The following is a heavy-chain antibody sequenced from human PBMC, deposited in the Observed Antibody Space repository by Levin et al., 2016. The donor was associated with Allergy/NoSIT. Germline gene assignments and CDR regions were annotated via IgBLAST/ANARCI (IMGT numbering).Heavy chain of an antibody. CDR3: ARGGRLGYCSGGNCYSWFDP. CDR2: LNPSSGGT. J-gene: IGHJ5*02. CDR1: GYTFTSNY. Sequence: ASVKVSCKASGYTFTSNYMHWVRQAPGQGLEWMGCLNPSSGGTKYAQNFQGRVAMTRDTSTSIVYVEVRSLRSEDTAVYYCARGGRLGYCSGGNCYSWFDPWGQGTLVTVSS. V-gene: IGHV1-2*02. D-gene: IGHD2-15*01.